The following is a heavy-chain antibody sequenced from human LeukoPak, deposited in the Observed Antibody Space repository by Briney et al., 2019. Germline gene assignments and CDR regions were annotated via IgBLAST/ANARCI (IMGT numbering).Heavy chain of an antibody. CDR2: ISHSGST. CDR1: GGSFSGYY. J-gene: IGHJ3*02. D-gene: IGHD3-22*01. CDR3: ARGRGVPMMVVVITISRDDAFAI. Sequence: SETLSLTCAVYGGSFSGYYWSWIRQPPGKGLEWIGEISHSGSTNYNPSLKSRVTISVDTSKNQFSLKLSSVTAADTAVHYCARGRGVPMMVVVITISRDDAFAIWGQGTMVTVSS. V-gene: IGHV4-34*01.